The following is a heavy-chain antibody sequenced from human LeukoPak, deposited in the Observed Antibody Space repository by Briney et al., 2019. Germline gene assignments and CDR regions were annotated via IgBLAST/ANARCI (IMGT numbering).Heavy chain of an antibody. CDR3: ARGHCSSTSCYTPH. Sequence: GRSLRLSCAASGFTFDDYAMHWVRQAPGKGLEWVSGINWNGGSTGYADSVKGRFTISRDNAKNSLYLQMNSLRAEDTALYYCARGHCSSTSCYTPHWGQRTLVTVSS. V-gene: IGHV3-20*04. J-gene: IGHJ4*02. D-gene: IGHD2-2*02. CDR2: INWNGGST. CDR1: GFTFDDYA.